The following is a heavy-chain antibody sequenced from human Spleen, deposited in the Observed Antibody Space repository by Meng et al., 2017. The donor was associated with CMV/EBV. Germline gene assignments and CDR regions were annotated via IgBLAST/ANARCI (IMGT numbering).Heavy chain of an antibody. J-gene: IGHJ4*02. CDR2: ISSTSNYI. CDR1: GFSFSTYS. D-gene: IGHD1-26*01. Sequence: GESLKISCAASGFSFSTYSLNWVRQAPGKGLEWVSSISSTSNYIYYAASVEGRFSISRDNAKNSLYLQMNSLRAEDTAVYYCARVSSSGTYYPFDCWGQGTLVTVSS. CDR3: ARVSSSGTYYPFDC. V-gene: IGHV3-21*01.